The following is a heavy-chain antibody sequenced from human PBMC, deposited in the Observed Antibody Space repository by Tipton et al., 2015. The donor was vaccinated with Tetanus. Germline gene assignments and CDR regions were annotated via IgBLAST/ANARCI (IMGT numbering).Heavy chain of an antibody. Sequence: PGLVKPSETLSLTCSVSRGPISSYYWSWIRQPAGKGLEWIGHISNGNPDYSGSLKSRVTLSVDTSKNEVSLKLRSVTAADTGVYYCARGITDGYNRRLDYWGQGILVAVSP. V-gene: IGHV4-4*07. D-gene: IGHD5-24*01. CDR2: ISNGNP. CDR3: ARGITDGYNRRLDY. J-gene: IGHJ4*02. CDR1: RGPISSYY.